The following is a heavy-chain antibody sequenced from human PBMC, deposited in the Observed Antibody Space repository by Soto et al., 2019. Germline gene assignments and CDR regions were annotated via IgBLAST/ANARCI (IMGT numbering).Heavy chain of an antibody. D-gene: IGHD4-17*01. V-gene: IGHV3-30*03. CDR1: GFTFSSYG. Sequence: QVQLVESGGGVVQPGRSLRLSCAASGFTFSSYGMHWVRQAPGKGLEWVAVISYDGSNKYYADSVKGRFTISRDNSKNTLYLQMNSLRAEDTAVYYCAGFEMRLRNHPGPIWGQGTMVTVSS. J-gene: IGHJ3*02. CDR2: ISYDGSNK. CDR3: AGFEMRLRNHPGPI.